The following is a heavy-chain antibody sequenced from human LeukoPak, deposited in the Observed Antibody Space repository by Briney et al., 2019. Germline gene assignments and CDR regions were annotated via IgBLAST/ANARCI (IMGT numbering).Heavy chain of an antibody. CDR3: AKARGFLDY. V-gene: IGHV3-23*01. CDR1: GFTFSSYA. J-gene: IGHJ4*02. CDR2: INNVGSST. Sequence: GGSLRLSCAASGFTFSSYAMSWVRQAPGKGLEWVSAINNVGSSTYYADSVKGRFTISRDNSKNTLYLQMNSLRAEDTAVYYCAKARGFLDYWGQGTLVTVSS. D-gene: IGHD3-3*01.